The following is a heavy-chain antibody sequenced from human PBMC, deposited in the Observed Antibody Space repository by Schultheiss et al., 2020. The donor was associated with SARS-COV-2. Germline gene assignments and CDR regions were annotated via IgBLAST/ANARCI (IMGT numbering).Heavy chain of an antibody. Sequence: GESLKISCKASGYTFTSYGISWVRQAPGQGLEWMGWISAYNGNTNYAQKLQGRVTMTTDTSTSTAYMELSSLRSEDTAVYYCARGQWVGAPSGFDYWGQGTLVTVSS. D-gene: IGHD1-26*01. CDR2: ISAYNGNT. V-gene: IGHV1-18*01. CDR3: ARGQWVGAPSGFDY. J-gene: IGHJ4*02. CDR1: GYTFTSYG.